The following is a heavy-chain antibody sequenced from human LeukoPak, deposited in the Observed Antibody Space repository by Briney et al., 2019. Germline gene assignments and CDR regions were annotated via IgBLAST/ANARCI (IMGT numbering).Heavy chain of an antibody. V-gene: IGHV3-74*01. Sequence: GGSLRLPCAASGFTFSIYYVLWVRHARGKGRVGVSRINSDGSSTSYAASVKGRFTISRDNAKNTLYLQMNSLRAEDTAVYYCARDRLGGGRYLDVGGKGTTVTVS. CDR1: GFTFSIYY. CDR3: ARDRLGGGRYLDV. CDR2: INSDGSST. D-gene: IGHD2-15*01. J-gene: IGHJ6*03.